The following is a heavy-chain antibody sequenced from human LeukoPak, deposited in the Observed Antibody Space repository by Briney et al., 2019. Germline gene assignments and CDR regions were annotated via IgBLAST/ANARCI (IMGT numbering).Heavy chain of an antibody. CDR3: ARGDYYDSSGYYYPPYFDY. J-gene: IGHJ4*02. CDR1: GYTFTSYA. D-gene: IGHD3-22*01. CDR2: INAGNGNT. V-gene: IGHV1-3*03. Sequence: GASVRVSCKASGYTFTSYAMHWVRQAPGQRLEWMGWINAGNGNTKYSQEFQGRVTITRDTSASTAYMELSSLRSEDMAVYYCARGDYYDSSGYYYPPYFDYWGQGTLVTVSS.